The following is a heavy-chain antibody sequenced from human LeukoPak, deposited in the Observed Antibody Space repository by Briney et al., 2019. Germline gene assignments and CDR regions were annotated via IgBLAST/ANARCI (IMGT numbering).Heavy chain of an antibody. CDR3: ATILIRGLTDMDV. Sequence: SETLSLTCTIFTDSIGNYYWSWLRQPAGKGLEWIGRIYTTGFTDYNPSLKSRVTMSIDTYKNQFSFEMSSVTAADTAVYYCATILIRGLTDMDVWGEGTTVTVSS. V-gene: IGHV4-4*07. CDR2: IYTTGFT. J-gene: IGHJ6*03. D-gene: IGHD3-10*01. CDR1: TDSIGNYY.